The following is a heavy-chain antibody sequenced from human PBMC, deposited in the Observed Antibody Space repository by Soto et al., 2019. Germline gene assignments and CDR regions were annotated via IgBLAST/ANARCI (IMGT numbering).Heavy chain of an antibody. J-gene: IGHJ4*02. CDR3: ARDRRVSDCSSTSCYVY. Sequence: QVQLQESGPGLVKPSQTLSLTCTVSGGSISSGDYYWSWIRQPPGKGLEWIGYIYYSGSTYYNPSLKSRVTISVDTSKNQFSLKLSSVTAADTAVYYCARDRRVSDCSSTSCYVYWGQGTLVTVSS. V-gene: IGHV4-30-4*01. CDR1: GGSISSGDYY. CDR2: IYYSGST. D-gene: IGHD2-2*01.